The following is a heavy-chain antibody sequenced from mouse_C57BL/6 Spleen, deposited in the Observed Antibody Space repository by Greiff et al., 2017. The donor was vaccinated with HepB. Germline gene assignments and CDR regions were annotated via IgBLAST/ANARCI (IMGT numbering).Heavy chain of an antibody. CDR1: GYTFTSYW. CDR3: ARGRHLWYFDV. J-gene: IGHJ1*03. CDR2: IHPNSGST. V-gene: IGHV1-64*01. Sequence: QVQLKQPGAELVKPGASVKLSCKASGYTFTSYWMHWVKQRPGQGLEWIGMIHPNSGSTNYNEKFKSKATLTVDKSSSTAYMQLSSLTSEDSAVYYCARGRHLWYFDVWGTGTTVTVSS.